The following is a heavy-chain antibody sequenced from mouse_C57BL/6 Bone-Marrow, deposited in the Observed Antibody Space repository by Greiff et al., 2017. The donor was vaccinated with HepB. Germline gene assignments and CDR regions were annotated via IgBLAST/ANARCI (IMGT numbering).Heavy chain of an antibody. Sequence: QVQLQQSGAELVRPGASVTLSCKASGYTFTDYEMHWVKQTPVHGLEWIGAIDPETGGTAYNQKFKGKAILTADKSSSTAYMELLSLTSEDSAVYYCTRDGSSPAWFAYWGQGTLVTVSA. CDR1: GYTFTDYE. D-gene: IGHD1-1*01. J-gene: IGHJ3*01. CDR2: IDPETGGT. V-gene: IGHV1-15*01. CDR3: TRDGSSPAWFAY.